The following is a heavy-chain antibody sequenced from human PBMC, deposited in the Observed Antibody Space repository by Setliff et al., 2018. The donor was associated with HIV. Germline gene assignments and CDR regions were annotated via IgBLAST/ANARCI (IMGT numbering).Heavy chain of an antibody. J-gene: IGHJ4*02. CDR3: ARDPPSSGWYRADY. Sequence: ASVKVSCKASGYTFTDYTMIWVRQAPGQGLEWMGWISAYNGNTDYAQKLQGRVTLTTDTPTSTAYMELRSLRSDDTAVYYCARDPPSSGWYRADYWGQGTLVTVSS. D-gene: IGHD6-19*01. CDR2: ISAYNGNT. CDR1: GYTFTDYT. V-gene: IGHV1-18*01.